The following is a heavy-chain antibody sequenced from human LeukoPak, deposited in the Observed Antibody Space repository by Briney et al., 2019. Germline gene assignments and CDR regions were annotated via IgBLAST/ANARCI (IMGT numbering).Heavy chain of an antibody. Sequence: ASVKVSCKASGYTFTSYGVAWVRQAPGQGLEWMGWISGYNGGTNYAQKLQGRVTVTTDTSTTTAYMELRSLRSDDTAVYYCARAGLSMAATRYFLRWGQGTLVTVPS. V-gene: IGHV1-18*01. J-gene: IGHJ1*01. CDR3: ARAGLSMAATRYFLR. CDR1: GYTFTSYG. D-gene: IGHD3-16*02. CDR2: ISGYNGGT.